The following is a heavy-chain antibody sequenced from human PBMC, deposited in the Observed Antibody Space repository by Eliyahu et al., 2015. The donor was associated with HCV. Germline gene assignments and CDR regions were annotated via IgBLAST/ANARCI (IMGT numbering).Heavy chain of an antibody. D-gene: IGHD1-26*01. J-gene: IGHJ4*02. CDR1: GFXFSSYW. Sequence: EVQLVGSGGGLVQPGGSLRPSCAASGFXFSSYWMSWVRQVPGKRLEWVANIRQDGGEKYCVDSVKGRFTISRDNAKSSLYLQMNSLRDEDTAIYYCARDKIAGATLFDYWDQGTLVTVSS. CDR2: IRQDGGEK. CDR3: ARDKIAGATLFDY. V-gene: IGHV3-7*03.